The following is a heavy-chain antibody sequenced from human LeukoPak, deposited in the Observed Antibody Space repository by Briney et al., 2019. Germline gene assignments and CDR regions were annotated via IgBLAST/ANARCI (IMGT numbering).Heavy chain of an antibody. J-gene: IGHJ4*02. CDR1: GGSFSGYH. D-gene: IGHD3-16*01. V-gene: IGHV4-34*01. CDR3: AKGSIPSEGGY. CDR2: INHSGST. Sequence: SETLSLTCAVYGGSFSGYHWSWIRQPPGKGLEWIGEINHSGSTNYNPSLKSRVTISVDTAKNQFYLKLNSVAAADTAVYYCAKGSIPSEGGYWGQGTLVTVSS.